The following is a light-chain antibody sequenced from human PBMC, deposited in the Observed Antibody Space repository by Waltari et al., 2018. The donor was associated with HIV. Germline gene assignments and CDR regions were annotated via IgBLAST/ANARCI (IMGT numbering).Light chain of an antibody. Sequence: EIVVTQSPGTLSLSPGERATLSCRASPSVSSNYLACYQQKPGQAPRLLIYAASRKATDIPDRFSGSGSGTDFILTISRLEPEDFAVYYCQQYGSSPLYTFGQGTTLEIK. CDR2: AAS. V-gene: IGKV3-20*01. CDR1: PSVSSNY. J-gene: IGKJ2*01. CDR3: QQYGSSPLYT.